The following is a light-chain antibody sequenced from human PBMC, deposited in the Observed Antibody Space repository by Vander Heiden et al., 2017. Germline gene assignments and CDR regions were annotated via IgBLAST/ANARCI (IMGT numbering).Light chain of an antibody. CDR2: WAS. CDR1: QSVLLSSNNKNY. V-gene: IGKV4-1*01. Sequence: IVTTQSPDSLPLSLCERATINCKSSQSVLLSSNNKNYLAWYQQKPGQPPKLLIYWASTRQAGVPDRFSGSGSGTDFTLTISSLQAEDVAVYYCQQYYDSPLTFGGGTKVEIK. J-gene: IGKJ4*01. CDR3: QQYYDSPLT.